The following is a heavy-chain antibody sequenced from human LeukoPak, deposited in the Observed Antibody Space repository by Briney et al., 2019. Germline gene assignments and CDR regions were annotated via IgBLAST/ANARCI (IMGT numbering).Heavy chain of an antibody. CDR1: GGSISSGSYY. Sequence: SQTLSLTCTVSGGSISSGSYYWNWIRQPAGKGLEWIGRIYTSGSTNYNPSLKNRVTISVDTSKNQFSLKLSSVTAADTAVYYCGSARGYWGQGTLVTVSS. CDR3: GSARGY. CDR2: IYTSGST. V-gene: IGHV4-61*02. J-gene: IGHJ4*02. D-gene: IGHD6-6*01.